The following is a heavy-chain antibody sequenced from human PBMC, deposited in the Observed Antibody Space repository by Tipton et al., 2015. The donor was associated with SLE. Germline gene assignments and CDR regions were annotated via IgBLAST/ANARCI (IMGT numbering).Heavy chain of an antibody. D-gene: IGHD1-26*01. CDR3: ARDPSEGSNDY. V-gene: IGHV3-23*01. J-gene: IGHJ4*02. CDR1: GFTFSSYA. Sequence: SLRLSCAASGFTFSSYAMTWVRQAPGKGLEWVSSITNDGSTTFYADSVRGRFTISRDNHKDILYLQMTSLRADDTGVYYCARDPSEGSNDYWGQGTLVTVSS. CDR2: ITNDGSTT.